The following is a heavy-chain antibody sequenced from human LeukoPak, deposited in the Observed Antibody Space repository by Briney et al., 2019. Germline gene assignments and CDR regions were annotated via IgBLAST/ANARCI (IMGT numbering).Heavy chain of an antibody. V-gene: IGHV3-23*01. Sequence: GESLKISCAASGFNFRYYAMTWVRQAPGKGLECVSGISEGADITYYGGSVKGRFTISRDNSKNTLYLQMNSLRAEDTAVYYCAKQNSRGFDYWGQGTLVTVSS. CDR2: ISEGADIT. CDR3: AKQNSRGFDY. J-gene: IGHJ4*02. CDR1: GFNFRYYA. D-gene: IGHD2/OR15-2a*01.